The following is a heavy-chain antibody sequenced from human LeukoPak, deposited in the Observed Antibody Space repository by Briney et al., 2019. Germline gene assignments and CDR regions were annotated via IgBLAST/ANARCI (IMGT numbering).Heavy chain of an antibody. V-gene: IGHV4-34*01. D-gene: IGHD3-9*01. CDR1: GGSFSGYY. CDR3: ARGGGKRGRYFDWLPFTNDAFDI. Sequence: SETLSLTCAVYGGSFSGYYWSWIRQPPGKGLEWIGEINHSGSTNYNPSLKSRVTISVDTSKNQFSLKLSSVTAADTAVYYCARGGGKRGRYFDWLPFTNDAFDIWGQGTMVTVSS. J-gene: IGHJ3*02. CDR2: INHSGST.